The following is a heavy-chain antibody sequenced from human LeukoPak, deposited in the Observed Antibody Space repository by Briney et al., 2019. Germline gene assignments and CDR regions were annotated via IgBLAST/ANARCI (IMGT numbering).Heavy chain of an antibody. CDR2: IYYTGST. J-gene: IGHJ4*02. CDR3: ARGDFAYYFDY. CDR1: GGSISTGDYY. V-gene: IGHV4-30-4*08. Sequence: SETLFLTCTVSGGSISTGDYYWSWIRQPPGKGLEWIGYIYYTGSTYYNPSLKSRVTISVDTSKNQFSLKLSSVTAADTAVYYCARGDFAYYFDYWGQGTLVTVSS.